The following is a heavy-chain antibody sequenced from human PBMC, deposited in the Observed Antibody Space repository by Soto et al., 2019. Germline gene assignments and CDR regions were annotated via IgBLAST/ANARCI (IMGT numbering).Heavy chain of an antibody. J-gene: IGHJ4*02. CDR1: GYTFTSYY. CDR2: INPSGGST. Sequence: ASVKVSCKASGYTFTSYYMHWVRQAPGQGLEWMGIINPSGGSTSYAQKFQGRVTMTRDTSTSTVYMELSSLRSEDTAVYYCEREVDFWSGYRNFDYWGQGTLVTVSS. V-gene: IGHV1-46*01. D-gene: IGHD3-3*01. CDR3: EREVDFWSGYRNFDY.